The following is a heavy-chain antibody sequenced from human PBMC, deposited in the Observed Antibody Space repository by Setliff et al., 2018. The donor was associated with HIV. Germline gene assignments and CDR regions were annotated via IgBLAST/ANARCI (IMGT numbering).Heavy chain of an antibody. D-gene: IGHD2-15*01. CDR3: ARWGASGGRPDWHAFDM. CDR1: GGSFSSYS. J-gene: IGHJ3*02. V-gene: IGHV4-34*01. Sequence: SETLSLTCAVYGGSFSSYSWTWIRQPPGKGLEWIGEINRSGSTNYNPSLNSRVTLSVDRSKNQFSLKLSSVSAADTAVYFCARWGASGGRPDWHAFDMWGQGTMVTVSS. CDR2: INRSGST.